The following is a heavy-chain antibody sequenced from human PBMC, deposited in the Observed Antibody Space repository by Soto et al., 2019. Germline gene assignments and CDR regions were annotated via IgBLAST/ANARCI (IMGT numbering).Heavy chain of an antibody. CDR2: IIGNGDTT. V-gene: IGHV3-23*01. J-gene: IGHJ4*02. Sequence: EVQLLEAGGGLVQPGGSLRLSCAASGFSFRNYGMSWVRQAPGKGLEWLSAIIGNGDTTYYADSVRGRFTISRDNSKNTLYLQLNDLGAEDTAIYDCAKDYDYGDSLPFDYWGQGTLVTVSS. CDR1: GFSFRNYG. D-gene: IGHD4-17*01. CDR3: AKDYDYGDSLPFDY.